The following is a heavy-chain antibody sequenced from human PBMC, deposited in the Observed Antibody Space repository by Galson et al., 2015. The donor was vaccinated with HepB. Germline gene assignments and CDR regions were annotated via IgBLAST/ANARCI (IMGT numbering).Heavy chain of an antibody. Sequence: SVKVSCKASGYTFTSYGISWVRQAPGQGLEWMGWISAYNGNTNYAQKLQGRVTMTTDTSTSTAYMELWSLRSDDTAVYYCARATPNFKKVLSDYDSSGYTGVDAFDIWGQGTMVTVSS. CDR2: ISAYNGNT. D-gene: IGHD3-22*01. V-gene: IGHV1-18*04. CDR3: ARATPNFKKVLSDYDSSGYTGVDAFDI. J-gene: IGHJ3*02. CDR1: GYTFTSYG.